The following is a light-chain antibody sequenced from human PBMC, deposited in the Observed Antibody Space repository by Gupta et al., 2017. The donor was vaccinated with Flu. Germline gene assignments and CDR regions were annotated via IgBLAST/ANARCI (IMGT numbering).Light chain of an antibody. CDR3: QSFDSSLLWV. J-gene: IGLJ3*02. Sequence: YQQVPGTAPKLLIYGDTSRPSGVPVRFSGSKSGTSASLAITGLQAEDESDYYCQSFDSSLLWVFGGGTKLTVL. CDR2: GDT. V-gene: IGLV1-40*01.